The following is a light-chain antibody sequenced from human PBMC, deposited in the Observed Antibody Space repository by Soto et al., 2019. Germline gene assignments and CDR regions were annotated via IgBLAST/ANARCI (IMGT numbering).Light chain of an antibody. CDR1: QGISNW. J-gene: IGKJ5*01. CDR3: QQGNSFPIT. CDR2: AAS. Sequence: LTQSPALLAASSGKSVSITCRARQGISNWLAWYQQKPGQAPKLLIYAASSLQSGVPSRFSGSGSGTDLTLTISSLHPEDFATYYCQQGNSFPITFGQGTRLEIK. V-gene: IGKV1-12*01.